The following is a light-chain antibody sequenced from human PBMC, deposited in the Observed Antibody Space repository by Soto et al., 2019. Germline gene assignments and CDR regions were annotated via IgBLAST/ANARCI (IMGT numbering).Light chain of an antibody. J-gene: IGKJ5*01. Sequence: EVVMTRSPASLSVSPGGRGTRSCRASQSISNNLAWYQQKPGQGPRLLIYGASTRATGIPARFSGSGSGTEFTLTISSLQSEDFGVYYCQQYNNWPPVTFGQGTRLEIK. CDR2: GAS. CDR3: QQYNNWPPVT. CDR1: QSISNN. V-gene: IGKV3-15*01.